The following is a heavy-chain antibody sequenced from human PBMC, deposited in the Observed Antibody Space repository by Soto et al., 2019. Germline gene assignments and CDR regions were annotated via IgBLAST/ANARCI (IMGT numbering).Heavy chain of an antibody. CDR2: ISGTSDSI. CDR1: GFTFSDYY. CDR3: ARVVVLTAAGSTDY. D-gene: IGHD6-13*01. J-gene: IGHJ4*02. V-gene: IGHV3-11*06. Sequence: PGVSLRLSCAASGFTFSDYYMSWIRQVPGKGLEWVAYISGTSDSIPYADSVKGRFTISRDNAKNSLYLQMSSLRAEDTAVYYCARVVVLTAAGSTDYWGQGTLVTVSS.